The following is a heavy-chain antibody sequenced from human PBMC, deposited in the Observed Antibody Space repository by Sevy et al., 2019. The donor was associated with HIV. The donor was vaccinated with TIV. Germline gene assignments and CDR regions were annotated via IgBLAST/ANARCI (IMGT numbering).Heavy chain of an antibody. CDR3: TTDSKKRRLSALLDY. J-gene: IGHJ4*02. V-gene: IGHV3-15*01. Sequence: SGCLRLSCAASGFTFSNAWMSWVRQAPGKGLEWVGRIKSNTDGGTTDYAAPVKGRFTISRDDSKNTLYLQMNSLKTEDTAIYYCTTDSKKRRLSALLDYWGQGTLVIVSS. CDR2: IKSNTDGGTT. CDR1: GFTFSNAW.